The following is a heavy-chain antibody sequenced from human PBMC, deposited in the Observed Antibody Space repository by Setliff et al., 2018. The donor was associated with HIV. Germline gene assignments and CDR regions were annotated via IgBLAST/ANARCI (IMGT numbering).Heavy chain of an antibody. CDR2: IYTSGST. Sequence: SETLSLTCTVSGGSISSGSYYWSWIRQPAGKGLEWIGHIYTSGSTNYNPSLKSRVTISVDTSKNQFSLKLSSVAAADTAVYYCARVEENRRLDYWGQGTLVTVSS. CDR3: ARVEENRRLDY. V-gene: IGHV4-61*09. J-gene: IGHJ4*02. CDR1: GGSISSGSYY.